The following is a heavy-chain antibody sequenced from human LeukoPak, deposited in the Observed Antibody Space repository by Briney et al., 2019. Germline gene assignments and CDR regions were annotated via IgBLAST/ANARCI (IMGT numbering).Heavy chain of an antibody. D-gene: IGHD6-13*01. CDR2: ISYDGSNK. CDR1: GFTFSSYA. Sequence: GGSLGLSCAASGFTFSSYAMHWVRQAPGKGLEWVAVISYDGSNKYYADSVKGRFTISRDNSKNTLYLQMNSLRAEDTAVYYCARDLGSSNWYPFDYWGQGTLVTVSS. J-gene: IGHJ4*02. V-gene: IGHV3-30-3*01. CDR3: ARDLGSSNWYPFDY.